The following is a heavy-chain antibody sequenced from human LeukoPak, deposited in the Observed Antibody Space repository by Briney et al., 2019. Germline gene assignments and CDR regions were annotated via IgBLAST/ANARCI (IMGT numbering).Heavy chain of an antibody. CDR3: ARGLPLGYCTYGVCYPPKHFDF. CDR1: GGTFSSYA. V-gene: IGHV1-69*01. D-gene: IGHD2-8*01. J-gene: IGHJ4*02. Sequence: SVKVSCKASGGTFSSYAISWVRQAPGQGLEWMGGIIPIFGTANYAQKFQGRVTITADESTSTAYMELSSLRSEDTAVYFCARGLPLGYCTYGVCYPPKHFDFWGQGTLVTVSS. CDR2: IIPIFGTA.